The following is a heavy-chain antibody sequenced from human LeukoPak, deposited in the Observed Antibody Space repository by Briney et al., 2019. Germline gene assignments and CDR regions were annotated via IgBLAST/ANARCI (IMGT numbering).Heavy chain of an antibody. V-gene: IGHV1-2*02. CDR2: INPNSGGT. CDR1: GYTFTGYY. J-gene: IGHJ5*02. Sequence: ASVKVSCKASGYTFTGYYMHWVRQAPGQGLEWMGWINPNSGGTNYAQKFQGRVTMTRDTSISTAYMELSRPRSDDTAVYYCARGGIFVEVLRFLEWTMQGNWFDPWGQGTLVTVSS. D-gene: IGHD3-3*01. CDR3: ARGGIFVEVLRFLEWTMQGNWFDP.